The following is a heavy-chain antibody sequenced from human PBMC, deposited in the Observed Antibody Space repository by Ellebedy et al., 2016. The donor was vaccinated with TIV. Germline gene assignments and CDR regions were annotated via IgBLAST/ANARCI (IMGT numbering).Heavy chain of an antibody. CDR1: GFTFSSYW. D-gene: IGHD3-22*01. CDR2: INSDGSST. CDR3: ARGHYYDSSGYYGH. V-gene: IGHV3-74*01. J-gene: IGHJ4*02. Sequence: PGGSLRLSCAASGFTFSSYWMHWVRQAPGKGLVWVSRINSDGSSTSYADSVKCRFTISRDTAKNTLYLQMNSLTAEDTAVYYCARGHYYDSSGYYGHWGQGTLVTVSS.